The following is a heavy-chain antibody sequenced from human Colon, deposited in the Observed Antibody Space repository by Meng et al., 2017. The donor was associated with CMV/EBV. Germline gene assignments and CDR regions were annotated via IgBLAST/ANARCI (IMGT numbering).Heavy chain of an antibody. CDR3: AREATNLVPAAIHSNYYYGMDV. J-gene: IGHJ6*02. D-gene: IGHD2-2*01. Sequence: SETLSLTCTVSGGSISSCDYYWSWIRQPPGKGLEWIGYIYYSGSTYYNPSLKSRVTISVDTSKNQFSLKLSSVTAADTAVYYCAREATNLVPAAIHSNYYYGMDVWGQGTTVTVSS. V-gene: IGHV4-30-4*08. CDR2: IYYSGST. CDR1: GGSISSCDYY.